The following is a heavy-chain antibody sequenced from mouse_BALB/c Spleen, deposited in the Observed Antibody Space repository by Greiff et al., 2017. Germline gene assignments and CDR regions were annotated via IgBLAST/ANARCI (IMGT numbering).Heavy chain of an antibody. CDR2: IWAGGST. CDR1: GFSLTSYG. Sequence: VQLKQSGPGLVAPSQCLSISCTASGFSLTSYGVDWVRQPPGKGLEWLGVIWAGGSTNYNPALMSRLSISKDNSKSQVFLKMNRLQTDDTAVYYCARERGYYDYWGQGTTLTVSS. V-gene: IGHV2-9*02. CDR3: ARERGYYDY. J-gene: IGHJ2*01. D-gene: IGHD1-1*01.